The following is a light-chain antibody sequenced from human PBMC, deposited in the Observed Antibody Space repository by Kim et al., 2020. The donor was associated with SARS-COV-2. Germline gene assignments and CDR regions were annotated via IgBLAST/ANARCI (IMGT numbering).Light chain of an antibody. CDR3: AAWDDSLSGVV. CDR2: SNN. J-gene: IGLJ2*01. Sequence: QSVLTQPPSASGTPGQRVTISCSGSGSNIGGNTVNWYQQLPGTGPKLLIYSNNQRPSGVPDRFSGSKSGTSASLAISGLQSEDDADYHCAAWDDSLSGVVFGGGTQLTVL. CDR1: GSNIGGNT. V-gene: IGLV1-44*01.